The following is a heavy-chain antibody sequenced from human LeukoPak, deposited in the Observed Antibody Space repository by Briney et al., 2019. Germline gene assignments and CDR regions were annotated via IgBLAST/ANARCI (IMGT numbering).Heavy chain of an antibody. CDR3: ARADSSWPHFDY. CDR2: IYSGGAT. Sequence: GGSLRLSCAASGFTVNRTYMSWVRQAPGRGLEWVSVIYSGGATYYSDSVKGRFTISRDNSKNTLYLQMNSLRAEDTAVYYCARADSSWPHFDYWGQGTLVTVSP. CDR1: GFTVNRTY. J-gene: IGHJ4*02. D-gene: IGHD6-13*01. V-gene: IGHV3-66*01.